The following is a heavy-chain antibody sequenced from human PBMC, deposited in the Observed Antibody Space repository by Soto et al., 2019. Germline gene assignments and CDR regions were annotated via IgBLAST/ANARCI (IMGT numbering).Heavy chain of an antibody. D-gene: IGHD4-17*01. J-gene: IGHJ4*02. CDR3: ARDLNYGVFDY. V-gene: IGHV3-48*01. CDR2: ISSSSSTI. CDR1: GFTFSSYS. Sequence: EVQLVESGGGLVQPGGSLRLSCAASGFTFSSYSMNWVRQAPGKGLEWVSYISSSSSTIYYADSVKGRFTISRDNAKHSLYLQMNSLRAEDTAVYYCARDLNYGVFDYWGQGTLVTVSS.